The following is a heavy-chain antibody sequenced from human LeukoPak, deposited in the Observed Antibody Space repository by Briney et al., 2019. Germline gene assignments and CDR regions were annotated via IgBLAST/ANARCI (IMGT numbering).Heavy chain of an antibody. Sequence: PGGSLRLSCAASGFTFSDYYMSWIRQAPGKGLEWVSYISSSGSTIYYADSVKGRFTISRDNAKNSLYLQMNSLRAEDTAVYYCAREGLVVVAATPYEDAFDIWGQGTMVTVSS. J-gene: IGHJ3*02. CDR3: AREGLVVVAATPYEDAFDI. CDR2: ISSSGSTI. CDR1: GFTFSDYY. V-gene: IGHV3-11*01. D-gene: IGHD2-15*01.